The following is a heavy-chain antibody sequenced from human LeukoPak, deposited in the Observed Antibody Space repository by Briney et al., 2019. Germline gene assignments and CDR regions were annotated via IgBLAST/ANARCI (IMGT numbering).Heavy chain of an antibody. Sequence: GGSLRLSCTASGFTFGDYAMSWVRQAPGKGLEWVAFIRYDGSNKYYADSVKGRFTISRDNAKNSLYLQMDSLGPEDTAVYYCARDPYSGNYGNDYYYYMDVWGKGTTVTISS. CDR2: IRYDGSNK. CDR3: ARDPYSGNYGNDYYYYMDV. D-gene: IGHD1-26*01. CDR1: GFTFGDYA. J-gene: IGHJ6*03. V-gene: IGHV3-30*02.